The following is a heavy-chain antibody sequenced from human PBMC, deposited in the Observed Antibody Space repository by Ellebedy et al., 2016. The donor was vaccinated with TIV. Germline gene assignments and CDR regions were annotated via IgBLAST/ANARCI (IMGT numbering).Heavy chain of an antibody. V-gene: IGHV3-11*06. CDR2: ISSSSSYT. Sequence: GGSLRLSXAASGFTFSDYYMSWIRQAPGKGLEWVSYISSSSSYTNYADSVKGRFTISRDNAKNSLYLQMNSLRAEDTAVYYCARVQGQQTMVRGVIINNYYYYGMDVWGQGTTVTVSS. D-gene: IGHD3-10*01. CDR3: ARVQGQQTMVRGVIINNYYYYGMDV. J-gene: IGHJ6*02. CDR1: GFTFSDYY.